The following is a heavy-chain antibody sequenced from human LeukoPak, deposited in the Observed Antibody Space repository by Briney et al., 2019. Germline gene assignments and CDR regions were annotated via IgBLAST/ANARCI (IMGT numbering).Heavy chain of an antibody. Sequence: GGSLRLSCAASGFTFSSYAMHWVRQAPGKGLEWVAVISYDGSNKYYADSVKGRFTISRDNSKNTLYLQMNSLRAEDTAVYYCARERFLEWLPRLRYYGMDVWGQGTTVTVSS. CDR1: GFTFSSYA. CDR3: ARERFLEWLPRLRYYGMDV. V-gene: IGHV3-30-3*01. CDR2: ISYDGSNK. D-gene: IGHD3-3*01. J-gene: IGHJ6*02.